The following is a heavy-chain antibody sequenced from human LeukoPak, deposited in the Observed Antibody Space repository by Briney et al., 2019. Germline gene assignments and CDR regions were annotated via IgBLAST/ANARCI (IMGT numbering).Heavy chain of an antibody. J-gene: IGHJ4*02. D-gene: IGHD3-10*01. Sequence: GGSLRLSCAASGFTFSDYYMSWIRQAPGKGLEWVSYISSSGSIIYYADSVKGRFTISRDNAKNSLYLQMNSLRAEDTAVYYCVTAAYGSGSYLDYWGQGTLVTVSS. CDR3: VTAAYGSGSYLDY. CDR2: ISSSGSII. V-gene: IGHV3-11*01. CDR1: GFTFSDYY.